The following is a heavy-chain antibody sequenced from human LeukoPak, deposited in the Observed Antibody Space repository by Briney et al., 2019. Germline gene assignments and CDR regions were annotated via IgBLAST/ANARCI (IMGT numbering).Heavy chain of an antibody. CDR2: INPSDGAT. D-gene: IGHD3-16*01. V-gene: IGHV1-46*01. CDR1: GYTFTMYY. CDR3: AREQKAGPSGSVGELFASYYTSYYMDV. J-gene: IGHJ6*03. Sequence: ASVTVSCKASGYTFTMYYIHWVRQAPGQGLEWMGMINPSDGATTYAQRFQGRVTMTRDMSTTTVYMDLRRLRSDHTDVYCCAREQKAGPSGSVGELFASYYTSYYMDVWGRGTTVTVSS.